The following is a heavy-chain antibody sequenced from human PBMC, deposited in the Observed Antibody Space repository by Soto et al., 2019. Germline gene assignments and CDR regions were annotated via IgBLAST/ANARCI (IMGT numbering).Heavy chain of an antibody. CDR1: GGSVSSDYYY. V-gene: IGHV4-61*01. CDR2: ISSSGNT. CDR3: ARASIRGGNYASHLAMDV. Sequence: SETLSLTCTVSGGSVSSDYYYWSWIRQPPGRGLEWIGYISSSGNTNYNPSLKSRLTLSVDTSNNQFSLKLKSVTAADTALYYCARASIRGGNYASHLAMDVWGQGTTVTVSS. J-gene: IGHJ6*02. D-gene: IGHD4-4*01.